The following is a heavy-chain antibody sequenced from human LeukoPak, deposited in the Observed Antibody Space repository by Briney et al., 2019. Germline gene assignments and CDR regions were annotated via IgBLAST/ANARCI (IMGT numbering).Heavy chain of an antibody. Sequence: GGSLRLSCAASGFTFSSYEMNWVRQAPGKGLEWVSYISSSGSTIYDADSVKGRFTISRDNAKNSLYLQMNSLRAEDTAVYYCARDMGDYYYYYMDVWGKGTTVTVSS. CDR2: ISSSGSTI. J-gene: IGHJ6*03. D-gene: IGHD3-16*01. CDR3: ARDMGDYYYYYMDV. V-gene: IGHV3-48*03. CDR1: GFTFSSYE.